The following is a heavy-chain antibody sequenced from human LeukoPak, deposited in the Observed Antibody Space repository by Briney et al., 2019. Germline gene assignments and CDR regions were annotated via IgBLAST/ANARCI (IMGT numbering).Heavy chain of an antibody. Sequence: MPSETLSLTCAVDAGSFSGSYWSSIRQPPGKGLEWIGEITHGGSTNYNPSLKSQVTISVDTSKNQYSLKLSSVTAADTAVYYCARARVRMVAGGLDYWGQGTLVTVSS. J-gene: IGHJ4*02. CDR3: ARARVRMVAGGLDY. D-gene: IGHD6-19*01. CDR1: AGSFSGSY. V-gene: IGHV4-34*01. CDR2: ITHGGST.